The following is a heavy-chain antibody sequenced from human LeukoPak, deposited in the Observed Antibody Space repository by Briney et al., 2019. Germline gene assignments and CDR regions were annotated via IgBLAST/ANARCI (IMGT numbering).Heavy chain of an antibody. Sequence: GGSLRLSCAASGFTFSSYSMNWVRQAPGKGLEWVSYISSSSSTIAYSDSVKGRFTISRDNAENSLYLQMNSLRDEDTAVYYCAKFVDTTMVNYFDYWGQGTLVTVSS. CDR2: ISSSSSTI. J-gene: IGHJ4*02. V-gene: IGHV3-48*02. CDR1: GFTFSSYS. CDR3: AKFVDTTMVNYFDY. D-gene: IGHD5-18*01.